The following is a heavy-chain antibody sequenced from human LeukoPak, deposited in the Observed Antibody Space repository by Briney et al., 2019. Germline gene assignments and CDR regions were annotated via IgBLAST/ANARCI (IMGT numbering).Heavy chain of an antibody. Sequence: GGSLRLSCAVSGITLSNYGMSWVRQAPGKGLEWVAGSGSGGSTNYADSVKGRFTISRDNPTNTLFLQMNSQRAEDTAVYFCAKRGVVIRVILVGFHREAYYFDSWGQGALVTV. CDR1: GITLSNYG. J-gene: IGHJ4*02. CDR2: SGSGGST. V-gene: IGHV3-23*01. D-gene: IGHD2-21*01. CDR3: AKRGVVIRVILVGFHREAYYFDS.